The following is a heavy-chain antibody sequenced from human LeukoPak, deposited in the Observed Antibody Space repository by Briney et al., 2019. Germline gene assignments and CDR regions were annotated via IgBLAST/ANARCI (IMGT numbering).Heavy chain of an antibody. CDR1: GFTFGSYG. CDR2: TSYDGSKI. V-gene: IGHV3-30*18. D-gene: IGHD3-16*01. CDR3: AKAERGGGSPFGFDI. Sequence: GGSLRLSCAASGFTFGSYGIHWVRQAPGKGLEWVAVTSYDGSKIHYIDSVRGRFTISRDNSKNTVYLQMNSLRAEDTAVYYCAKAERGGGSPFGFDIWGQGTMVTVSS. J-gene: IGHJ3*02.